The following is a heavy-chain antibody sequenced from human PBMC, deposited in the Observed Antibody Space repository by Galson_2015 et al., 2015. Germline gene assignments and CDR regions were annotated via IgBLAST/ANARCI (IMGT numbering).Heavy chain of an antibody. D-gene: IGHD6-19*01. Sequence: SLRLSCAASGFTFSSYGMHWVRQVPGKGLEWVAVISYDGSNKYYADSVKGRFTISRDNSKNTLHLQMNSLRAEDTAVYYCAKDPTRFPVAGTLDYWSQGTLVTVPT. CDR2: ISYDGSNK. CDR3: AKDPTRFPVAGTLDY. J-gene: IGHJ4*02. V-gene: IGHV3-30*18. CDR1: GFTFSSYG.